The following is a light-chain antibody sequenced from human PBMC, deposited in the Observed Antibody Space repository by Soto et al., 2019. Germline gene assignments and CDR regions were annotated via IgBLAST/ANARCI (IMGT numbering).Light chain of an antibody. CDR3: QHGHNWPLT. V-gene: IGKV3-15*01. Sequence: EIAMTQSPSTLSVSPGERATLSCRASQSISTELAWYQQIPGQPPRLLIYSASTMATGVPARFTGSGSGSDFTLTISGLQSEDFAIYYCQHGHNWPLTFGQGTRLEI. CDR2: SAS. J-gene: IGKJ2*01. CDR1: QSISTE.